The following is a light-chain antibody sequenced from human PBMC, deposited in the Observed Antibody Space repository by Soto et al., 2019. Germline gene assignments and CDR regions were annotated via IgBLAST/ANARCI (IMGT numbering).Light chain of an antibody. V-gene: IGLV7-46*01. CDR1: TGAVTSGHY. Sequence: QAVVTQEPSLTVSPGGTVTLTCGSSTGAVTSGHYPHWFQQKPGQAPKTLIYDTVKKNSWTPARFSGSLLGGKAALTLSGAQPEDEADYYCLLVYGGRVVFGGGTKLAVL. J-gene: IGLJ2*01. CDR2: DTV. CDR3: LLVYGGRVV.